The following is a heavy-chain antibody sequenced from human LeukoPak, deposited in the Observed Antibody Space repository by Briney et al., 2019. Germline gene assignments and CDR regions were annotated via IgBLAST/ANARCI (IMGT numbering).Heavy chain of an antibody. CDR2: ISYDGNNK. CDR3: AKSVVVITFRFDD. CDR1: GFTFSNYA. Sequence: GGSLRLSCAASGFTFSNYAIHWVRQAPGKGLEWVAVISYDGNNKYYADSVKGRFTISRDNSKNMVYLQMNSLRADDTAVYYCAKSVVVITFRFDDWGQGALVTVSS. V-gene: IGHV3-30-3*01. J-gene: IGHJ4*02. D-gene: IGHD2-15*01.